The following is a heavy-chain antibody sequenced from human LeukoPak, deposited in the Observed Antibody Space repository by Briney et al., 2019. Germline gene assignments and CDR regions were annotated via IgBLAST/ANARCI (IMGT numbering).Heavy chain of an antibody. CDR2: INPYSGDT. V-gene: IGHV1-2*06. D-gene: IGHD2-8*01. J-gene: IGHJ3*02. Sequence: ASVKVSCKASGYTFNNYYIHWVRQAPGQGLEWMGRINPYSGDTNSAQKFQGRVTRTRDTSINTAYMELRSLRSDDAAVYFCAITYANNAFDIWGQGTMVSVSS. CDR1: GYTFNNYY. CDR3: AITYANNAFDI.